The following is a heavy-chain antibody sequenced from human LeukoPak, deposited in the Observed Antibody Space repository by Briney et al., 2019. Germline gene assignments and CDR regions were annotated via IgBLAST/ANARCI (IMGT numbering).Heavy chain of an antibody. J-gene: IGHJ4*02. D-gene: IGHD1-26*01. V-gene: IGHV3-48*01. CDR2: ISSSSSTI. CDR1: GFTFSSYS. Sequence: GGSLRLSCAASGFTFSSYSINWVRQAPGKGLERVSYISSSSSTIYYADSVKGRFTISRDNAKNSLYLQMNSLRAEDTAVYYCASRAIVGTTSKWYYFDYWGQGTLVTVSS. CDR3: ASRAIVGTTSKWYYFDY.